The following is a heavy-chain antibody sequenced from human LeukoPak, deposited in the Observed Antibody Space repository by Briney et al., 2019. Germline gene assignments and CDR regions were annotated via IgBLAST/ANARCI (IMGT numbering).Heavy chain of an antibody. V-gene: IGHV3-48*01. D-gene: IGHD3-22*01. Sequence: PGGSLRLFCAASGFTFSSYSMNWVRQAPGKGLEWVSYISSSSSTIYYADSVKGRFTISRDNAKNSLYLQMNSLRAEDTAVYYCARDLAYTMIVVVPTEEAFDIWGQGTMVTVSS. CDR1: GFTFSSYS. CDR3: ARDLAYTMIVVVPTEEAFDI. J-gene: IGHJ3*02. CDR2: ISSSSSTI.